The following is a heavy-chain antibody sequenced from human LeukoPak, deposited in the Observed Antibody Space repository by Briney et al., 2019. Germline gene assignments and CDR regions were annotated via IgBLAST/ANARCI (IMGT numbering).Heavy chain of an antibody. CDR3: ARDTVRYSSGWYFDY. D-gene: IGHD6-19*01. CDR2: ITPIFGTA. CDR1: GGTFSSYA. V-gene: IGHV1-69*13. Sequence: ASVKVSCKASGGTFSSYAISWVRQAPGQGLEWMGGITPIFGTANYAQKFQGRVTITADESTSTAYMELSSLRSEDTAVYYCARDTVRYSSGWYFDYWGQGTLVTVSS. J-gene: IGHJ4*02.